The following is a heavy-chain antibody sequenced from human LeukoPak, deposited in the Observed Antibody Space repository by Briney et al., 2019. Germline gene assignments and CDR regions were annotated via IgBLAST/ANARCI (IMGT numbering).Heavy chain of an antibody. Sequence: GGSVRLSCAASGFIFSSYTMNWVGQAPGKGREWVSYITSSTCTIYYADSVKGRFPISRDNAKNSLYLQMNSLRAEDTAVYYCARRGAVAGTVDYWGQGTLVTVSS. CDR2: ITSSTCTI. J-gene: IGHJ4*02. D-gene: IGHD6-19*01. CDR1: GFIFSSYT. V-gene: IGHV3-48*01. CDR3: ARRGAVAGTVDY.